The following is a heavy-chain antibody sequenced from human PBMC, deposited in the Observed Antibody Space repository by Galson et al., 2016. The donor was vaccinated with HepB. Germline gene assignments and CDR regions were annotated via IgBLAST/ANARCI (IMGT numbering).Heavy chain of an antibody. CDR3: ARLLGTSTGVDFDY. V-gene: IGHV4-59*08. Sequence: SETLSLTCSVSGGSISSFYWSWIRQPPGRGLEWIGYIYYSGSTNYNPSLKGRVTVSVDASKNLFSLKLTSVTAADTAVYFCARLLGTSTGVDFDYWGQGTLVTVSS. CDR1: GGSISSFY. D-gene: IGHD1-26*01. J-gene: IGHJ4*02. CDR2: IYYSGST.